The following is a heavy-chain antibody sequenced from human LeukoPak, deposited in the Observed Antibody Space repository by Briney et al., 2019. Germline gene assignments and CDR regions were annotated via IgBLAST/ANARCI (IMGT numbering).Heavy chain of an antibody. Sequence: GGSLRLSCAASGFTFSSYAMHWVRQAPGKRLEWVAVISYDGSNKYYADSVKGRFTISRDNSKNTLYLQMNSLRAEDTAVYYCARDYYYDSSGYPPRAFDIWGQGTMVTVSS. CDR2: ISYDGSNK. V-gene: IGHV3-30*04. J-gene: IGHJ3*02. CDR3: ARDYYYDSSGYPPRAFDI. D-gene: IGHD3-22*01. CDR1: GFTFSSYA.